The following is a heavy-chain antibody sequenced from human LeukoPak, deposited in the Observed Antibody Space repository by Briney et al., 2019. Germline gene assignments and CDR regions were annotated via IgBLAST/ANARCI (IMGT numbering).Heavy chain of an antibody. CDR2: ISAYNGAT. D-gene: IGHD3-10*01. CDR1: GYTFTSYA. V-gene: IGHV1-18*01. Sequence: GASVKVSCKASGYTFTSYAVAWVRQAPGQGLEWMGWISAYNGATKYAQKFWGRVTMTTDTSTNTGYMELRSLRSDDTAVYFCARDQLRFYPSNNYYGDMDLWGQGTTVTVSS. CDR3: ARDQLRFYPSNNYYGDMDL. J-gene: IGHJ6*02.